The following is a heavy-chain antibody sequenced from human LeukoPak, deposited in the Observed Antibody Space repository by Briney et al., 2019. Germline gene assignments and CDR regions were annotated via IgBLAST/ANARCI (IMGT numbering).Heavy chain of an antibody. CDR2: IYYSGST. Sequence: SETLSLTCTGSGGSISSYYWSWIRQPPGKGLEWIGYIYYSGSTNYNPSLKSRVTISVDTSKNQFSLKLSSVTAADTAVYYCARAPPTMVRGVIDPFDYWGQGTLVTVSS. D-gene: IGHD3-10*01. J-gene: IGHJ4*02. V-gene: IGHV4-59*01. CDR3: ARAPPTMVRGVIDPFDY. CDR1: GGSISSYY.